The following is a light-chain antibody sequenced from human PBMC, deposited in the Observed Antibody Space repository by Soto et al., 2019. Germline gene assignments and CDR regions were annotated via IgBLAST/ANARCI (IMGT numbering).Light chain of an antibody. CDR2: GNS. J-gene: IGLJ2*01. CDR3: QSYDSSLSAPVV. CDR1: SSNIGAGYD. V-gene: IGLV1-40*01. Sequence: QAAVTQPPSVSGAPGQRVTISCTGSSSNIGAGYDVHWYQQLPGTAPKLLIYGNSNRPSGVPDRFSGSKSGTSASLAITGLQAEDEADYYCQSYDSSLSAPVVFGGGTKVTVL.